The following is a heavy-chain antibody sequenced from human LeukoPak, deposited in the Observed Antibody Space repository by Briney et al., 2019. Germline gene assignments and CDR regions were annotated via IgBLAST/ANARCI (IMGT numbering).Heavy chain of an antibody. J-gene: IGHJ4*02. CDR3: ATARDRNSVYSSFDY. V-gene: IGHV1-2*02. CDR2: INPNSGGT. D-gene: IGHD5/OR15-5a*01. CDR1: RYTFTGYY. Sequence: ASVKVSCKASRYTFTGYYIHWVRQAPGQGLEWMGWINPNSGGTNYAQNFQGRVTMTRDTSISTAYMELTSLRSDDTAVYYCATARDRNSVYSSFDYWGQGTLVTVSS.